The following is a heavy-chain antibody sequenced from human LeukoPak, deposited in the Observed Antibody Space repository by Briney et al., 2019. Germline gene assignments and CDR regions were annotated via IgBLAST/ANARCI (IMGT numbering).Heavy chain of an antibody. D-gene: IGHD3-22*01. V-gene: IGHV3-7*01. Sequence: GGSLRLSCAASGFTFSSYWMSWVRQAPGKGLEWVANIKQDGSEKYYVDSVKGRFTISRDNAKNSLYLQMNSLRAEDTAVYYCTRDRSADSSGYYSEPNFDYWGQGTLVTVSS. CDR3: TRDRSADSSGYYSEPNFDY. CDR2: IKQDGSEK. CDR1: GFTFSSYW. J-gene: IGHJ4*02.